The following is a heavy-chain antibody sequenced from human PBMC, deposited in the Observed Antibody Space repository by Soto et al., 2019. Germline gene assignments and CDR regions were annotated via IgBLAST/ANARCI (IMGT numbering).Heavy chain of an antibody. D-gene: IGHD3-22*01. Sequence: GGSLRLSCAASGFTFSIYAMHWVRQVPGKGLEYVSAISSNGDSTYYADSVKGRFTISRDNSKNTLYLQMGSLRAEDMAVYYCARARARGWPAFDIWGQGTMVTVSS. CDR3: ARARARGWPAFDI. V-gene: IGHV3-64*02. J-gene: IGHJ3*02. CDR2: ISSNGDST. CDR1: GFTFSIYA.